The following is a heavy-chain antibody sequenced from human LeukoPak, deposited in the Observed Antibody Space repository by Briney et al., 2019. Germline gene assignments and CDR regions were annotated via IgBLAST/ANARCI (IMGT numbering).Heavy chain of an antibody. J-gene: IGHJ1*01. D-gene: IGHD2-21*02. CDR3: ARAPKGRLCGGDCYSRYFQH. CDR1: GGSISSGGYS. V-gene: IGHV4-34*01. Sequence: IPSETLSLTCAVSGGSISSGGYSWSWIRQPPGKGLEWIGEINHSGSTNYNPSLKSRVTISVDTSKNQFSLKLSSVTAADTAAYHCARAPKGRLCGGDCYSRYFQHWGQGTLVTVSS. CDR2: INHSGST.